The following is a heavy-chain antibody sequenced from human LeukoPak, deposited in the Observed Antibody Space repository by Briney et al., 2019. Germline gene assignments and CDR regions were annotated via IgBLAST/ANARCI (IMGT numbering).Heavy chain of an antibody. D-gene: IGHD6-13*01. Sequence: PSETLSLTCAVHGGSFSGYYWSWIRQPPGKGLEWIGEINHSGSTNYNPSLKSRVTISVDTSKNQFSLKLSSVTAADTAVYYCARRTEQQLAQNYYYYMDVWGKGTTVTISS. J-gene: IGHJ6*03. CDR3: ARRTEQQLAQNYYYYMDV. V-gene: IGHV4-34*01. CDR2: INHSGST. CDR1: GGSFSGYY.